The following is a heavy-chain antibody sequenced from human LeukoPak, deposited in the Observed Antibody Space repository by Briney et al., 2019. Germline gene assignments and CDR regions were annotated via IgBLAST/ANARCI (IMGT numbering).Heavy chain of an antibody. V-gene: IGHV3-53*01. CDR1: GFTVSSDY. CDR2: TYSGGVT. CDR3: ARNYYGSGSRAFDI. J-gene: IGHJ3*02. Sequence: GGSLRLSCAASGFTVSSDYMSWVRKAPGKGLEWVSITYSGGVTYYADPVRGRFTISRDNPKNTLYLQMNSLRAEDTAVYYCARNYYGSGSRAFDIWGQGTMVTVSS. D-gene: IGHD3-10*01.